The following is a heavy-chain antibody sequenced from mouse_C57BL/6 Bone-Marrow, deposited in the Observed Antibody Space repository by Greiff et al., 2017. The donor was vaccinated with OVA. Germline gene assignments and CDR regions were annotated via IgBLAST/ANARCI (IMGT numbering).Heavy chain of an antibody. Sequence: DVKLVESGGGLVKPGGSLKLSCAASGFTFSSYSMSWVRQTPEKRLEWVATISDGGSYTYYPDNVKGRFTISRDNAKNNLYLQMSHLKSEDTAMYYCARGRTGTVDYWGQGTTLTVSS. D-gene: IGHD4-1*01. V-gene: IGHV5-4*03. CDR1: GFTFSSYS. CDR2: ISDGGSYT. CDR3: ARGRTGTVDY. J-gene: IGHJ2*01.